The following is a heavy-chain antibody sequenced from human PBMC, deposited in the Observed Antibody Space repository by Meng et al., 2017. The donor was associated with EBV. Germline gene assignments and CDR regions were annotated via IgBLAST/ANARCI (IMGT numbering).Heavy chain of an antibody. D-gene: IGHD1/OR15-1a*01. Sequence: QVQLVQSGAEVKKPGASVKVSCKAAGYTFTSYYLHWVRQAPGQGLEWMGIIIPAGGNTNYAQKFRGRFTMTRDTSTSTVYMDLSILTSEDTAVYYCVRELVGGTIDYWGQGTLVTVSS. J-gene: IGHJ4*02. V-gene: IGHV1-46*01. CDR2: IIPAGGNT. CDR1: GYTFTSYY. CDR3: VRELVGGTIDY.